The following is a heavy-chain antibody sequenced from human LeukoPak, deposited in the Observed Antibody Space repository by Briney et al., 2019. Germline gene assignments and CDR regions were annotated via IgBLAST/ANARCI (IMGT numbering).Heavy chain of an antibody. CDR1: GYTFTDYF. D-gene: IGHD5-18*01. CDR2: IHPNSGAT. CDR3: ARNTAPGYGLDV. J-gene: IGHJ6*02. V-gene: IGHV1-2*02. Sequence: GASVKVSCKASGYTFTDYFMHWVRQAPGQGLEWMGWIHPNSGATGYAQNFQGRVTMTRDTSISTAYMDLSRLRSDDTAVYYCARNTAPGYGLDVWGQGTPVTVSS.